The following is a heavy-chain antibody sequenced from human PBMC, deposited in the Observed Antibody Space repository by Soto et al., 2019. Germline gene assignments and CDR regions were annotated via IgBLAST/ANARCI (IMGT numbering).Heavy chain of an antibody. V-gene: IGHV1-18*04. CDR3: TRDERQSCGRLGCDHDDF. Sequence: QVQLMQSGAETRKPGASVRISCKASGYTFNTYFISGISWVRQAPGQGLEWVGWTNAYSGESNNARRFQGRITLTADPSTTTVFLELNNLRPDGSAVSFCTRDERQSCGRLGCDHDDFWGQGTLVTVPS. CDR1: GYTFNTYF. CDR2: TNAYSGES. D-gene: IGHD1-26*01. J-gene: IGHJ4*02.